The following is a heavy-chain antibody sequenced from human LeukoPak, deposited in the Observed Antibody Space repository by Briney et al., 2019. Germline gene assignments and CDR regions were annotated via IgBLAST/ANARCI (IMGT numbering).Heavy chain of an antibody. CDR3: ARGASQKDAVFFDY. V-gene: IGHV4-61*02. CDR1: GVSITSGSYY. D-gene: IGHD3-16*01. CDR2: VHSSGDI. J-gene: IGHJ4*02. Sequence: SETLSLTCSVSGVSITSGSYYWGRIRQSAGKGLEWIGRVHSSGDIYHNAAFRSRAAVSGDASKNQFSLQLNSVTAADTAVYYCARGASQKDAVFFDYWGQGALITVSS.